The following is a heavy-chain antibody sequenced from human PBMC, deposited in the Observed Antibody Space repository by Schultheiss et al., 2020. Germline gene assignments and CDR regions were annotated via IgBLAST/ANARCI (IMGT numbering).Heavy chain of an antibody. CDR3: TTAKWLVRGYYYYGMDV. CDR1: GFTFSIYA. J-gene: IGHJ6*02. CDR2: IKSKTDGGTT. V-gene: IGHV3-15*01. D-gene: IGHD6-19*01. Sequence: GGSLRLSCAASGFTFSIYAMAWVRQAPGKGLEWVGRIKSKTDGGTTDYAAPVKGRFTISRDDSKSIAYLQMNSLKTEDTAVYYCTTAKWLVRGYYYYGMDVWGQGTTVTVSS.